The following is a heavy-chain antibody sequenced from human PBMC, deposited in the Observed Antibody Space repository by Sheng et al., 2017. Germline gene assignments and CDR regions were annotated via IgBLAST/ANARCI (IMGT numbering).Heavy chain of an antibody. CDR3: ARDLSSGWYIFEY. CDR2: ISEDGGIK. J-gene: IGHJ4*02. V-gene: IGHV3-30-3*01. Sequence: QVQLVESGGGVVQPGRSLRLSCAASGFTFSNYAMHWVRQAPGKGLDWVALISEDGGIKYYTDSVKGRFTISRDNSKNTLYLQMNSLRADDTAVYFCARDLSSGWYIFEYWGQGTLVTVSS. CDR1: GFTFSNYA. D-gene: IGHD6-19*01.